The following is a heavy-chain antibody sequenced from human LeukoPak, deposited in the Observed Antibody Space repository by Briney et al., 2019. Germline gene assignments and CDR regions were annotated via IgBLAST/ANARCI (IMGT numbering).Heavy chain of an antibody. Sequence: GRSLRLSCAASGFIFISYDIHWVRQAPGKGLEWVALISYDGSTKYYADSVKGRFTISRDNSKNTLYLQMNSLRAEDTAVYYCALPFTTGFDYWGQGSPVTVS. J-gene: IGHJ4*02. D-gene: IGHD3-9*01. CDR2: ISYDGSTK. V-gene: IGHV3-30*03. CDR3: ALPFTTGFDY. CDR1: GFIFISYD.